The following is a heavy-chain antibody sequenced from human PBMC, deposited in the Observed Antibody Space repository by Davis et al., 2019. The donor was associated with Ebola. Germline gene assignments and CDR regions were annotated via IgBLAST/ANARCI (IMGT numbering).Heavy chain of an antibody. CDR2: ISSSSSYI. CDR3: ARGSSGWAYRGGY. D-gene: IGHD6-19*01. Sequence: GESLKISCAASGFTFSSYSMNWVRQAPGKGLEWVSSISSSSSYIYYADSVKGRFTISRDNDKHSLYLQMNSLRAEDTAVYYCARGSSGWAYRGGYWGQGTLVTVSS. J-gene: IGHJ4*02. CDR1: GFTFSSYS. V-gene: IGHV3-21*01.